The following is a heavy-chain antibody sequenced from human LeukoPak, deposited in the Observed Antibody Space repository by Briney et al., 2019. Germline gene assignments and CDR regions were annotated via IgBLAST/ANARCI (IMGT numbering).Heavy chain of an antibody. CDR1: GYTFTSYY. CDR3: AREGSGTRGYYYYMDV. CDR2: INPSGGST. D-gene: IGHD1-1*01. Sequence: ASVKVSCKASGYTFTSYYMHWVRQAPGQGLEWMGIINPSGGSTSYAQKFQGRVTMTRDTSTSTVYMALSSLRSEDTAVYYCAREGSGTRGYYYYMDVWGKGTTVTVSS. J-gene: IGHJ6*03. V-gene: IGHV1-46*01.